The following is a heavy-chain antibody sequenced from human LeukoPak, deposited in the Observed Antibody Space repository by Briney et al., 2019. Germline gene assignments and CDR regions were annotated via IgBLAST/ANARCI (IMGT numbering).Heavy chain of an antibody. V-gene: IGHV4-34*01. CDR2: INHSGST. CDR3: ARGGFAITMIVVVDAFDI. J-gene: IGHJ3*02. CDR1: GGSFSGYY. Sequence: SETLSLTCAVYGGSFSGYYWSWIRQPPGKGLEWIGEINHSGSTNYNPSLKSRVTISVDTSKNQFSLKLSSVTAADTAVYSCARGGFAITMIVVVDAFDIWGQGTMVTVSS. D-gene: IGHD3-22*01.